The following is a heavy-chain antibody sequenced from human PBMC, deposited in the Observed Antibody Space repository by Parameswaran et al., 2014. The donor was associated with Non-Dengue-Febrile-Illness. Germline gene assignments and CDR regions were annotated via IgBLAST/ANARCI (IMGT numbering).Heavy chain of an antibody. V-gene: IGHV1-8*01. CDR2: MNPNSGNT. Sequence: WVRQAPGQGLEWMGWMNPNSGNTGYAQKFQGRVSMARNTSISTAYMELNSLTSEDTAVYYCTRGRKRLSWYFDLWGRGTLVTVSS. CDR3: TRGRKRLSWYFDL. J-gene: IGHJ2*01.